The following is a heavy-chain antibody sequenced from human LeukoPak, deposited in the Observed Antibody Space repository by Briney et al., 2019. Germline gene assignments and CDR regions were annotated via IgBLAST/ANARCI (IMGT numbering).Heavy chain of an antibody. CDR1: GYSFSSYW. V-gene: IGHV5-51*01. CDR2: INPRDSDT. D-gene: IGHD1-26*01. CDR3: ARYSGSPWGYWFDP. Sequence: GESLKISCKSSGYSFSSYWIGWVRQMPGKGLEWMGIINPRDSDTRYSPSFQGQVNISADKSISSAYLQWSSLKASDTAMYFCARYSGSPWGYWFDPWGQGTLVTVSS. J-gene: IGHJ5*02.